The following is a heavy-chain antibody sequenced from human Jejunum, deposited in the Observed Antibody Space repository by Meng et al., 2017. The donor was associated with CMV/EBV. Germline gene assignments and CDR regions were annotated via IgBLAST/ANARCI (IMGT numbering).Heavy chain of an antibody. CDR2: IFHSGAT. CDR1: GGSLIGTNW. J-gene: IGHJ4*02. Sequence: LSLTCVVSGGSLIGTNWWTWVRQPPGGGLEWIGEIFHSGATNYNPSLKSRVTISIDNSKNQFSLKLTSMTAADTAVYFCGDPPAGYWGQGILVTVSS. CDR3: GDPPAGY. V-gene: IGHV4/OR15-8*02.